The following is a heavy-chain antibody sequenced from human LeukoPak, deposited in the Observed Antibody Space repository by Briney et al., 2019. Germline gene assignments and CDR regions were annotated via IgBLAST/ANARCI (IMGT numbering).Heavy chain of an antibody. CDR3: ASAKRWLHLFDY. D-gene: IGHD5-24*01. V-gene: IGHV3-53*01. CDR1: GFTVSSNY. CDR2: IYSGGST. Sequence: HTGGSLRLYCAASGFTVSSNYMSWVRQAQGKGLEWVSVIYSGGSTYYADSVKGRFTISRDNSKNTLYLQMNSLRAEDTAVYYCASAKRWLHLFDYWGQGTLVTVSS. J-gene: IGHJ4*02.